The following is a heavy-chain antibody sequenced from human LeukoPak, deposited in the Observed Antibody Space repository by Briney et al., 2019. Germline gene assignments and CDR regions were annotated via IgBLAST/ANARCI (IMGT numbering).Heavy chain of an antibody. J-gene: IGHJ5*02. CDR3: AKGVSAGKVDWFDP. CDR2: VTGSGGAT. V-gene: IGHV3-23*01. CDR1: GFTFSNYA. D-gene: IGHD6-13*01. Sequence: PGGSLRLSCAASGFTFSNYAMTWVRQAPGPGLEWISSVTGSGGATFYAASVRGRFTISRDKSRSTLHLQMDSLRAEDTAVYYCAKGVSAGKVDWFDPWGQGTLVTVSS.